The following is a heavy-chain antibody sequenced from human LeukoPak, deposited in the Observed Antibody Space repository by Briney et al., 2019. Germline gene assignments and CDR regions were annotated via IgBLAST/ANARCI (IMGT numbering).Heavy chain of an antibody. CDR3: ARDHSSGESGFDY. V-gene: IGHV4-59*12. J-gene: IGHJ4*02. CDR1: GGSISSYY. Sequence: PSETLSLTCTVSGGSISSYYWSWIRQPPGKGLEWIGYIYYSGSTNYNPSLKSRVTISVDKSKNQFSLKLSSVTAADTAVYYCARDHSSGESGFDYWGQGTLVTVSS. CDR2: IYYSGST. D-gene: IGHD3-22*01.